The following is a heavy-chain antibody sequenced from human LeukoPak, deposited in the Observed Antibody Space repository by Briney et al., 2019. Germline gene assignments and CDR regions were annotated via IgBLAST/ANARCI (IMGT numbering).Heavy chain of an antibody. CDR3: ARDEGGAVAEGEFDY. J-gene: IGHJ4*02. Sequence: ASVKVSCKASGYTFTSYGISWVRQARGQGLECMGWISAYNGNTNYAQKLQGRVTMTTDTSTSTAYKELRSLRSDDTAVYYCARDEGGAVAEGEFDYWGQGTLVTVSS. CDR2: ISAYNGNT. V-gene: IGHV1-18*01. D-gene: IGHD6-19*01. CDR1: GYTFTSYG.